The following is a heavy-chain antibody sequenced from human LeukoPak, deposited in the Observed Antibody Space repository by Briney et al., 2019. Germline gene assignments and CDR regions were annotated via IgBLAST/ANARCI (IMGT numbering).Heavy chain of an antibody. V-gene: IGHV1-2*02. CDR3: ARDFDYYDSSGYSGG. D-gene: IGHD3-22*01. J-gene: IGHJ4*02. Sequence: ASVKVSCKASGYTFTGYYMHWVRQAPGQGLEWMGCINPNSGGTNYAQTFQGRVTMTRDTSISTAYMELSRLRSDDTAVYYCARDFDYYDSSGYSGGWGQGTLVTVSS. CDR2: INPNSGGT. CDR1: GYTFTGYY.